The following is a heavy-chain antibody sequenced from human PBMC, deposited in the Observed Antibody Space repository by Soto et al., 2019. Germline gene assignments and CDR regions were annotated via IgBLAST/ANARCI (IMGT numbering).Heavy chain of an antibody. CDR2: MYHSGST. CDR1: GGSISSGGYS. D-gene: IGHD2-15*01. CDR3: ATPEFL. Sequence: SETLSLTCAVSGGSISSGGYSWSWIRQPPGKGLEWIGYMYHSGSTYYNPSLKSRVTISVDTSRNQFSLKLSSVTAADTGVYYCATPEFLWGQGTLVTVSS. J-gene: IGHJ4*02. V-gene: IGHV4-30-2*01.